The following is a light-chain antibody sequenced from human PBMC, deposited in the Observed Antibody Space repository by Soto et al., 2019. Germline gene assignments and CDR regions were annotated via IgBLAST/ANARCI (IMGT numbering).Light chain of an antibody. CDR3: QQRSTWPPALS. J-gene: IGKJ4*01. CDR2: DAS. V-gene: IGKV3-11*01. Sequence: EIVLTQSPATLSLSPGERATLSCRASQSVRTFLAWYQQKPGQAPRLLIYDASKRATGIPDRFSGSGSGTDSTLTISSLDPEDFAVYYCQQRSTWPPALSFGGGTKVEI. CDR1: QSVRTF.